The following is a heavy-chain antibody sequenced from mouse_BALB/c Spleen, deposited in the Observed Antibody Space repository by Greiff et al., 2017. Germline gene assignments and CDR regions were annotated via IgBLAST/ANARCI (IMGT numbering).Heavy chain of an antibody. J-gene: IGHJ3*01. Sequence: VMLVESGGGLVQPGGSRKLSCAASGFTFSSFGMHWVRQAPEKGLEWVAYISSGSSTIYYADTVKGRFTISRDNPKNTLFLQMTSLRSEDTAMYYCARWGYGNYEGAWFAYWGQGTLVTVSA. D-gene: IGHD2-10*02. CDR1: GFTFSSFG. CDR3: ARWGYGNYEGAWFAY. V-gene: IGHV5-17*02. CDR2: ISSGSSTI.